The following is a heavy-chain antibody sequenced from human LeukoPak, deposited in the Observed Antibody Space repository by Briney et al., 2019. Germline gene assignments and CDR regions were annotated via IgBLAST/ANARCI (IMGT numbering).Heavy chain of an antibody. CDR3: ARDTNWNDHYYYYGMDV. CDR2: ISAYNGNT. V-gene: IGHV1-18*01. J-gene: IGHJ6*02. D-gene: IGHD1-20*01. Sequence: ASVKVSCKASDYTFTSYGISWVRQAPGQGLEWMGWISAYNGNTNYAQKLQGRVTMTTDTSTSTAYMELRSLRSDDTAVYYCARDTNWNDHYYYYGMDVWGQGTTVTVSS. CDR1: DYTFTSYG.